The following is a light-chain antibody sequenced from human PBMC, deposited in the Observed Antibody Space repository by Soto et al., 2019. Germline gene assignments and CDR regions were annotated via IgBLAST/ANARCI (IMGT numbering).Light chain of an antibody. J-gene: IGKJ4*01. Sequence: EIVMTQSPATLSLSPGERATLSCRASQSVYSNLAWYQQKPGQTPRLLIYEASTRATGIPARFSGGGSGTVFPLTISILQSEDFAYYFYQHYQSWPLTFGGGTKVEIK. CDR1: QSVYSN. V-gene: IGKV3-15*01. CDR2: EAS. CDR3: QHYQSWPLT.